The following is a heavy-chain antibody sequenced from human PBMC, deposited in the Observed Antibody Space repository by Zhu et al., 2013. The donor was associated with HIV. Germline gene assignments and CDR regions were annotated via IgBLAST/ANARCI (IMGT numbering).Heavy chain of an antibody. CDR3: ARVIEASHGYYFEY. Sequence: QVQLVQSGAEVKKPGASVMISCKASGYTFINYYIHWVRQAPGQGLEWLGILNPSDGSTSYTQKFQGRVTVTRDTSTNTVYMALSSLRSEDTAMYYCARVIEASHGYYFEYWGQGTLVTVSS. V-gene: IGHV1-46*01. CDR1: GYTFINYY. D-gene: IGHD2-21*01. J-gene: IGHJ4*02. CDR2: LNPSDGST.